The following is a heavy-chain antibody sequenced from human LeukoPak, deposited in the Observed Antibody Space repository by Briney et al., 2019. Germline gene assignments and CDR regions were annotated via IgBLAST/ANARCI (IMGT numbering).Heavy chain of an antibody. Sequence: SETLSLTCTVSGGSISSYYWSWIRQPPGKGLEGIGNIYYIGTTNYNPSLKSRVTISVDTSKNQFSLKLSSVTAADTAVYYCARAVRRTEITMVRGVIITGWFDPWGQGTLVTVSS. CDR2: IYYIGTT. D-gene: IGHD3-10*01. CDR3: ARAVRRTEITMVRGVIITGWFDP. CDR1: GGSISSYY. J-gene: IGHJ5*02. V-gene: IGHV4-59*13.